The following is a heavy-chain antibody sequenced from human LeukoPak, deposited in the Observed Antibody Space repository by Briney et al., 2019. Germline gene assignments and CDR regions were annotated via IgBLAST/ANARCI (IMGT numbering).Heavy chain of an antibody. Sequence: GGSLRLSCVASGFTFSSYYMSWVRQAPGNGLEWVANIKEDGSERYYVDSMKGRFTISRDNAKNSLYLQMNSLRAEDTAVYYCARDLYGDYFFDYWGQGTLVTVSS. J-gene: IGHJ4*02. CDR3: ARDLYGDYFFDY. V-gene: IGHV3-7*01. CDR2: IKEDGSER. D-gene: IGHD4-17*01. CDR1: GFTFSSYY.